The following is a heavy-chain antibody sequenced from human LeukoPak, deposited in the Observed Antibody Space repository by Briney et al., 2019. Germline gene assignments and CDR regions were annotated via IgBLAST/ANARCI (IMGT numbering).Heavy chain of an antibody. V-gene: IGHV4-4*07. D-gene: IGHD4-23*01. CDR1: GGSINSYY. CDR3: ARGGKATVVTM. CDR2: IYSSGST. J-gene: IGHJ4*02. Sequence: PSETLSLTCTVSGGSINSYYWSWIRQPAGKGLEWIGRIYSSGSTNYNPTLKSRVSMSVDTSKNQFSLKLTPVTAADTAVYYCARGGKATVVTMWGQGILVTVSS.